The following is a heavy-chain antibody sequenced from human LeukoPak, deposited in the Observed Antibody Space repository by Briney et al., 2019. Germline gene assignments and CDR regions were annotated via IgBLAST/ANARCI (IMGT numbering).Heavy chain of an antibody. Sequence: SETLSLTCAVYGGSFSGYYWSWIRQPPGKGLEWIGEINHSGSTNYNPSLKSRVTISVDTSKNQFSLKLSSVTAADTAVYYCARKSPRGYCSSTSCYHYYYYYMDFWGKGTTVTVSS. CDR1: GGSFSGYY. J-gene: IGHJ6*03. CDR2: INHSGST. V-gene: IGHV4-34*01. CDR3: ARKSPRGYCSSTSCYHYYYYYMDF. D-gene: IGHD2-2*01.